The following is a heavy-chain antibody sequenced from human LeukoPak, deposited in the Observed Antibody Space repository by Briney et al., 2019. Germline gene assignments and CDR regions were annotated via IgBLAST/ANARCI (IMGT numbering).Heavy chain of an antibody. Sequence: SETLSLTCTVSDVSISSHYWSWLRQPPGRGLEWIAYMRDTVNTKDNPSFKSRLTLSADTSKNQFSLRLSSVTAADTAVYYCATIKRGNIYGYFDFWGQGILVTVSS. J-gene: IGHJ4*02. CDR1: DVSISSHY. CDR2: MRDTVNT. D-gene: IGHD5-18*01. CDR3: ATIKRGNIYGYFDF. V-gene: IGHV4-59*11.